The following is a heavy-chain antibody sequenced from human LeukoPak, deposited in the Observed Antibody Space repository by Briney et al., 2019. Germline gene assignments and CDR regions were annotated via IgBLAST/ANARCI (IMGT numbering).Heavy chain of an antibody. CDR2: IKPDGSEK. CDR3: ARGVPPGIIHWSLDY. V-gene: IGHV3-7*01. CDR1: GFTFSNHY. Sequence: GGSLRLSCAASGFTFSNHYMSWVRQAPGKGLEWVANIKPDGSEKECVDSVKGRFTISRDNARNSLYLQMDSLRAEDTAVYYCARGVPPGIIHWSLDYWGQGALVTVSS. D-gene: IGHD3-3*01. J-gene: IGHJ4*02.